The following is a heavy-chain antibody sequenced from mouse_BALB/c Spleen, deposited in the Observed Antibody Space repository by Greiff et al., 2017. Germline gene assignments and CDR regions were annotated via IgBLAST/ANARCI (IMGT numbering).Heavy chain of an antibody. V-gene: IGHV7-3*02. CDR3: ARGRAMDY. Sequence: EVQLVESGGGLVQPGGSLRLSCATSGFTFTDYYMSWVRQPPGKALEWLGFIRNKANGYTTEYSASVKGRFTISRDNSQSILYLQMNTLRAEDSATYYCARGRAMDYWGQGTSVTVSS. J-gene: IGHJ4*01. CDR2: IRNKANGYTT. CDR1: GFTFTDYY.